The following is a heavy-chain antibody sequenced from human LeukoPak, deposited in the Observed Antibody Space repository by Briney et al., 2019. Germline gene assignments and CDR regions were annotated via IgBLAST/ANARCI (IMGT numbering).Heavy chain of an antibody. CDR3: VRRHDY. V-gene: IGHV3-53*01. CDR2: IYASGGA. J-gene: IGHJ4*02. CDR1: GFDVNDNF. Sequence: VRLSXVASGFDVNDNFMIWVRQAPGQGLEWVSIIYASGGAYHAESVKGRFNAFRDTSKNTIFLQMNNLRADDTAVYYCVRRHDYWGQGTLVTVSS.